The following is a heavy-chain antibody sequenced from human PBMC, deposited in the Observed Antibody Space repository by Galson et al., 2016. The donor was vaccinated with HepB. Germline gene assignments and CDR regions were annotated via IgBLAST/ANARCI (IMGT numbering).Heavy chain of an antibody. CDR3: ARDETYCRGGSCYDGQPFDY. D-gene: IGHD2-15*01. Sequence: SLRLSCAASGFTFSSYIMNWVRQAPGKGLEWLSYISSSSRTIYYAASVKGRFTISRDNAKNSLYLQMNSLRAEDTAVYYCARDETYCRGGSCYDGQPFDYWGQGTLVTVSS. J-gene: IGHJ4*02. CDR2: ISSSSRTI. V-gene: IGHV3-48*04. CDR1: GFTFSSYI.